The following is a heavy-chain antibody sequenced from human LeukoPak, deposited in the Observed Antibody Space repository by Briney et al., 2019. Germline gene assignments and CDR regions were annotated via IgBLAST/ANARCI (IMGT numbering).Heavy chain of an antibody. D-gene: IGHD2-2*01. CDR2: IIPIFGTA. Sequence: EASVKVSCTASGGTFSSYAISWVRQAPGQGREWMGGIIPIFGTANYAQKFQGRVTITADKSTSTAYMELSSLRSEDTAVYYCARVRMYCSSTSCYQDSAGYFDYWGQGTLVTVSS. CDR1: GGTFSSYA. V-gene: IGHV1-69*06. CDR3: ARVRMYCSSTSCYQDSAGYFDY. J-gene: IGHJ4*02.